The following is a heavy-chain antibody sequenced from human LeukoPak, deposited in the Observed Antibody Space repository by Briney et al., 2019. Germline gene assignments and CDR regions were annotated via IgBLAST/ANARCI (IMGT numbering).Heavy chain of an antibody. D-gene: IGHD3-10*01. Sequence: ASVKVSCKASGYTFTAYYMHWVRQAPGQGLEWMGWINPNSGGTNSSQKFQGRVTMTRDTSISTAYMELSRLRSDDTAVYYCARDLRTMVRGVMAFDYWGQGTLVTVSS. CDR2: INPNSGGT. CDR1: GYTFTAYY. V-gene: IGHV1-2*02. CDR3: ARDLRTMVRGVMAFDY. J-gene: IGHJ4*02.